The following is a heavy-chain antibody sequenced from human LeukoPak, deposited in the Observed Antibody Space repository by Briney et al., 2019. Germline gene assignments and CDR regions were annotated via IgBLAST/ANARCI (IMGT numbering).Heavy chain of an antibody. Sequence: SETLSLTCTVSGGSISDGSFYWSWNPPPAGEGLEWVLRYYTTRSTNYNPSLKSRLTISVDTSKNQFSLKLRSVTAADTAVYYCARIKCGGDCRGYYYYYHMDVWGKGTTVTISS. D-gene: IGHD2-21*02. V-gene: IGHV4-61*02. CDR1: GGSISDGSFY. CDR3: ARIKCGGDCRGYYYYYHMDV. CDR2: YYTTRST. J-gene: IGHJ6*03.